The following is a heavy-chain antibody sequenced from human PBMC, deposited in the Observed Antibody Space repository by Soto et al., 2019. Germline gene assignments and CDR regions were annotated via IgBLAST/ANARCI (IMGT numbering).Heavy chain of an antibody. Sequence: PGGSLRLSCAASGFNFSNHWMHWVRQRPGEGLVWVSRITSDGKSKAYAESVKGRFAISRDNAKNTLYLQMNGLTAEDTAVYYCARESGDWPLNWFDPWGQGTPVTVSS. CDR3: ARESGDWPLNWFDP. J-gene: IGHJ5*02. CDR1: GFNFSNHW. CDR2: ITSDGKSK. D-gene: IGHD2-21*02. V-gene: IGHV3-74*01.